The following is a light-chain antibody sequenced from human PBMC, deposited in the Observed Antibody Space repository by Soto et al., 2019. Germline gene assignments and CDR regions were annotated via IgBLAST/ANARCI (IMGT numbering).Light chain of an antibody. CDR3: QQRRNWPPT. J-gene: IGKJ1*01. CDR1: QDIRSH. V-gene: IGKV3-11*01. Sequence: EHVLTQSPGTLSLSPGARVTLSCRASQDIRSHLAWYQQKPGQAPRLLMYEASNRATGVPARFSGSGSGTDFTITISSLEPEDGAIYDCQQRRNWPPTFGQGTKVDIK. CDR2: EAS.